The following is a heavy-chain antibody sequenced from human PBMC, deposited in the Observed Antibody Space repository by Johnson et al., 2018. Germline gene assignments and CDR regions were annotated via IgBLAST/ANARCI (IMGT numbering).Heavy chain of an antibody. V-gene: IGHV3-74*01. CDR3: AKSDWFDP. CDR1: GSTFSGRW. Sequence: VQLQESGGGFVQPGGSLRLSCVDSGSTFSGRWMHWVRHAPGKGLEWVSRIKHDGSVTFYTDSVKGRFTVSRDNAKNTLHLEMNRLRVEDTAVYYCAKSDWFDPWGQGTSVTVSS. CDR2: IKHDGSVT. D-gene: IGHD2-21*01. J-gene: IGHJ5*02.